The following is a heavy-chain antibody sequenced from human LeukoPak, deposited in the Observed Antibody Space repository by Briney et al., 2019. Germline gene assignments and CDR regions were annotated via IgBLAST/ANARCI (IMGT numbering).Heavy chain of an antibody. V-gene: IGHV1-3*01. CDR2: INAGNGNT. Sequence: VASVKVSCKASGYTFTSYAMHWVRQAPGQRLEWMGWINAGNGNTKYSQKLQGRVTMTTDTSTSTAYMELRSLRSDDTAVYYCAREGRTWADTAMVTAYYYGMDVWGQGTTVTVSS. D-gene: IGHD5-18*01. CDR1: GYTFTSYA. J-gene: IGHJ6*02. CDR3: AREGRTWADTAMVTAYYYGMDV.